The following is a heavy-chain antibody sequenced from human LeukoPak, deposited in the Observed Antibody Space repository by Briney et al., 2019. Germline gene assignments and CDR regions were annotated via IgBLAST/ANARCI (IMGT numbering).Heavy chain of an antibody. D-gene: IGHD2-2*01. V-gene: IGHV3-30-3*01. J-gene: IGHJ6*02. CDR2: ISYDGSNK. Sequence: GGSLRLSCAASGFTFSSYAMHWVRQAPGKGLEWVAVISYDGSNKYYADSVKGRFTISGDNSKNTLYLQMNSLRAEDTAVYYCARVGYCSSTSCSYYYYGMDVWGQGTTVTVSS. CDR3: ARVGYCSSTSCSYYYYGMDV. CDR1: GFTFSSYA.